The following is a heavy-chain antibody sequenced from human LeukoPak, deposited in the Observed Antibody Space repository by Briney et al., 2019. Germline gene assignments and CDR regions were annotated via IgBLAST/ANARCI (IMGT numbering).Heavy chain of an antibody. CDR2: ISNDGSNK. D-gene: IGHD6-19*01. CDR1: GFTFSSYG. J-gene: IGHJ4*02. V-gene: IGHV3-30*18. CDR3: AKGGSSGWFDYFDY. Sequence: QPGRSLRLSCAASGFTFSSYGINWVRQAPGKGLEWVEVISNDGSNKYYGASVKGRFTISRDNSKNTLYLQMNSLRAEDTAVYYCAKGGSSGWFDYFDYWGQGTLVTVSS.